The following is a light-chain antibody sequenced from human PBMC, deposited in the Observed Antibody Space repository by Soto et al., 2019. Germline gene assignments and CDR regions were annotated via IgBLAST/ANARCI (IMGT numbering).Light chain of an antibody. Sequence: EIVLTQSPGTLSLSPGERATLSCRASQTVSNTYLAWFQQKPGQAPRLLIYGASSRATGIPDRFSGSGSGTDFTLTISRLEPKDFAVYYCQRYGSLTLTFGGGTKVEI. J-gene: IGKJ4*01. V-gene: IGKV3-20*01. CDR2: GAS. CDR1: QTVSNTY. CDR3: QRYGSLTLT.